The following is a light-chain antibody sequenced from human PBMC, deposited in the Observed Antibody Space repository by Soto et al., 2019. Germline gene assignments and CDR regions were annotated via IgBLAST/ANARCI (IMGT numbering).Light chain of an antibody. CDR2: GAS. CDR1: QSVSSSY. CDR3: QQYGSSLWT. Sequence: EIVLTQSPGTLSLSPGERATLSCRASQSVSSSYLAWYQQKPGQAPRLLIYGASSRATGIPDRFSGSGSGTHFTLTISRLEPDDFEVFYCQQYGSSLWTFGQGTKVEIK. V-gene: IGKV3-20*01. J-gene: IGKJ1*01.